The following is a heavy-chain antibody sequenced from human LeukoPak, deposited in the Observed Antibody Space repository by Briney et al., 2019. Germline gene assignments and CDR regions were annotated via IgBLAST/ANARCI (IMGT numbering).Heavy chain of an antibody. CDR2: IYYSGST. V-gene: IGHV4-39*01. CDR1: GGSISSSSYY. CDR3: ARHSAPATNRVEQWAFDI. Sequence: PSETLSLTCTVSGGSISSSSYYWGWIRQPPGKGLEWIGSIYYSGSTYYNPSLKSRVTISVDTSKNQFSLKLSSVTAADTAVYYCARHSAPATNRVEQWAFDIWGQGTMVTVSS. J-gene: IGHJ3*02. D-gene: IGHD1-26*01.